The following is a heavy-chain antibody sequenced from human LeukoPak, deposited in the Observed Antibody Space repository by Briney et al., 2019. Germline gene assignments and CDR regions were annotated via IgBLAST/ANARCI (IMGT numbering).Heavy chain of an antibody. CDR2: IYYIGTT. D-gene: IGHD1-14*01. V-gene: IGHV4-61*03. J-gene: IGHJ4*02. Sequence: SETLSLTCTVSAGSVSSGNYYWHWIRQPPGEGLEWIGFIYYIGTTNYNPSLKSRVTISVDTSKNHFSLKLTSVTAADTAVYYCAAVPVRAPRPLDYWGQGTLVAVSS. CDR3: AAVPVRAPRPLDY. CDR1: AGSVSSGNYY.